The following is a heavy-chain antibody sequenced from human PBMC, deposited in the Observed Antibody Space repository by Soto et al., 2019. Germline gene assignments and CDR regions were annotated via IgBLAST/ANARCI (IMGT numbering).Heavy chain of an antibody. CDR3: ARANYDFWSGYYTEEGTGGYGMDV. D-gene: IGHD3-3*01. J-gene: IGHJ6*02. V-gene: IGHV3-30-3*01. CDR2: ISYDGSNK. CDR1: GFTFSSYA. Sequence: GGSLRLSCAASGFTFSSYAMHWVRQAPGKGLEWVAVISYDGSNKYYADSVKGRFTISRDNSKNTLYLQMNSLRAEDTAVYYCARANYDFWSGYYTEEGTGGYGMDVWGQGTTVTVSS.